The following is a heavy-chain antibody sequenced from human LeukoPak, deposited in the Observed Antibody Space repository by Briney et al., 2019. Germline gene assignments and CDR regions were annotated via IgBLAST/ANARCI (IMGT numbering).Heavy chain of an antibody. V-gene: IGHV4-34*01. CDR1: AGSFSGYY. D-gene: IGHD3-22*01. CDR3: ARDYYDSSGYSYYFDY. J-gene: IGHJ4*02. CDR2: INHSGST. Sequence: SETLSLTCAAYAGSFSGYYWSWIRQPPGKGLEWIGEINHSGSTNYNPSLKSRVTISVDTSKNQFSLKLSSVTAADTAVYYCARDYYDSSGYSYYFDYWGQGTLVTVSS.